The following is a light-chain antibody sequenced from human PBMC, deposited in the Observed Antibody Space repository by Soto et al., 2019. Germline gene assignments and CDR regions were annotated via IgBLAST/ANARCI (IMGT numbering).Light chain of an antibody. Sequence: QSVLTQPASVSGSPGQSITISCTGTSSDVGGYNYVSWYQQHPGKAPKLMIYDVSNRPSGVSNRFSGSKSGNTASLTISGLQAEDEADYYYSSYTSSCVVFGGGTKVTVL. CDR3: SSYTSSCVV. CDR1: SSDVGGYNY. J-gene: IGLJ2*01. CDR2: DVS. V-gene: IGLV2-14*01.